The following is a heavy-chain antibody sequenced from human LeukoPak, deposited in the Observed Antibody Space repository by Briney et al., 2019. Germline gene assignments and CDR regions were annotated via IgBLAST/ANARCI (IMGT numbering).Heavy chain of an antibody. J-gene: IGHJ4*02. CDR1: GYTFTRYG. D-gene: IGHD6-19*01. CDR2: ISAYNGNT. Sequence: ASVKVSCKASGYTFTRYGISGVRHAPGQGREWMGWISAYNGNTNYAQKLQGRVTMTTDTSTSTAYMELRSLRSDDTAVYYCAREAVAGMWLDYWGQGTLVTVSS. V-gene: IGHV1-18*01. CDR3: AREAVAGMWLDY.